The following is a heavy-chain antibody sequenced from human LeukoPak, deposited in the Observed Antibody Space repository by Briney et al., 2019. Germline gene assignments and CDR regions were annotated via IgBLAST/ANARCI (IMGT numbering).Heavy chain of an antibody. J-gene: IGHJ2*01. CDR1: GGSISSSSYY. D-gene: IGHD3-3*01. CDR2: IYYSGST. CDR3: AIHLGNYDFWSGHCYFDL. V-gene: IGHV4-39*01. Sequence: SETLSLTCSVSGGSISSSSYYWGWIRQPPGKGLEWIGSIYYSGSTYYNPSLKSRVTISVDTSKNQFSLKLSSETAADTAVYYFAIHLGNYDFWSGHCYFDLWSRDTLVTVSS.